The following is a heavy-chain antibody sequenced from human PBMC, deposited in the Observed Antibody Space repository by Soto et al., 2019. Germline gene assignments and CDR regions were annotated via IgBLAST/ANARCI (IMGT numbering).Heavy chain of an antibody. CDR3: ARERKDYYDSSGFLG. V-gene: IGHV3-33*01. J-gene: IGHJ1*01. D-gene: IGHD3-22*01. Sequence: QVQLVESGGGVVQPGRSLRLSCAASGFTFSSYGMHWVRQAPGKGLEWVAVIWYDGSNKYYADSVKGRFTISRDNSKNTPYLHMNSLRAEDTAVYYCARERKDYYDSSGFLGWGQGTLVTVSS. CDR1: GFTFSSYG. CDR2: IWYDGSNK.